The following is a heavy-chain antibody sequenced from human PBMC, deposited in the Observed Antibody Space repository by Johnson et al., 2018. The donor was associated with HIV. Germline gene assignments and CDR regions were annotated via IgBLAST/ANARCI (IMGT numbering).Heavy chain of an antibody. Sequence: QVLLVESGGGVVQPGGSLRLSCAASGFTFSSYGMHWVRQAPGKGLEWVTVISYDGRTKYYADSVKGRFTVSRDNSKNTLYLQMNSLRAEDTAVYYCARVPSAAAGSRGGAFDIWGQGTMVTVSS. CDR3: ARVPSAAAGSRGGAFDI. CDR1: GFTFSSYG. V-gene: IGHV3-30*03. CDR2: ISYDGRTK. J-gene: IGHJ3*02. D-gene: IGHD6-13*01.